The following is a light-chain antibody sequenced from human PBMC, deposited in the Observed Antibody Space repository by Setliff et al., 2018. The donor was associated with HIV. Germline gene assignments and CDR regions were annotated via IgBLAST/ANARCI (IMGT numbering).Light chain of an antibody. CDR3: CSYAGSYTLI. V-gene: IGLV2-11*01. CDR2: DVT. J-gene: IGLJ2*01. CDR1: SSDVGSYNY. Sequence: SVLTQPRSVSGSPGQSVTISCTGSSSDVGSYNYVSWYQQPPGKAPKLMIYDVTKRPSGVPDRFSGSKSGNTASLTISGLQAEDEGDYYCCSYAGSYTLIFGGGTK.